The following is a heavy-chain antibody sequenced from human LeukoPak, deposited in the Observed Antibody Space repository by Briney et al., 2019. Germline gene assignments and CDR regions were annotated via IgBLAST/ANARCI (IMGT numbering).Heavy chain of an antibody. J-gene: IGHJ3*02. CDR1: GFTFSSYG. D-gene: IGHD3-16*01. CDR2: ILNDGSRE. CDR3: ARDDALGDNALDI. Sequence: GGSLRLSCAASGFTFSSYGMHWVRQAPGKGLEWVAVILNDGSREKYADSVKGRFTISRDNSKNTLFLQMNSLRAEDTAVYYCARDDALGDNALDIWGQGTMVTVSS. V-gene: IGHV3-33*01.